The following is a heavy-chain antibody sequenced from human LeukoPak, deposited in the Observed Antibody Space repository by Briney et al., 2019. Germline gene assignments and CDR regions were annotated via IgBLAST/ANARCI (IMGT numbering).Heavy chain of an antibody. J-gene: IGHJ4*02. V-gene: IGHV3-7*03. Sequence: GGSLRLSYAASGFIISSYWMSWVRQAPGKGLEWVANIKQDGSEKYYVDSVKGRFTTSRDNAKNSLYLQMNSLRAEDTAVYYCARVVSVWIVSSAPDYWGQGTLVTVSS. CDR3: ARVVSVWIVSSAPDY. CDR1: GFIISSYW. D-gene: IGHD3-10*01. CDR2: IKQDGSEK.